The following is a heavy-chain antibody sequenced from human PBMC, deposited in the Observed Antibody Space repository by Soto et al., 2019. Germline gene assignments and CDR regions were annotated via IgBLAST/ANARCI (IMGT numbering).Heavy chain of an antibody. CDR3: VRSPKGIGYLED. CDR2: IHYSGST. J-gene: IGHJ4*02. Sequence: PSETLSLTCAVSCVSIIRGGAFYLIWIRQSPGKGLEWIAYIHYSGSTYYNSSLKSRVTMSVDTAKNQFSLKVSSVTAADTAVYDGVRSPKGIGYLEDSGQAPRVTVVS. D-gene: IGHD3-10*01. V-gene: IGHV4-30-4*01. CDR1: CVSIIRGGAFY.